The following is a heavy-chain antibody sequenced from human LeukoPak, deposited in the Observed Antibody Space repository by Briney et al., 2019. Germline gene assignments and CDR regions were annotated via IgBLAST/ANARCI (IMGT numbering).Heavy chain of an antibody. D-gene: IGHD6-19*01. J-gene: IGHJ3*02. CDR2: IYYSGST. Sequence: SETLSLTCTVSGGSISSSSYYWGWIRQPPGKGLEWIGSIYYSGSTYYNPSLKSRVTISVDTSKNQFSLKLSSVTPEDTAVYYCARDYPIAVAGMGVIAFDIWGQGTMVTVSS. V-gene: IGHV4-39*07. CDR1: GGSISSSSYY. CDR3: ARDYPIAVAGMGVIAFDI.